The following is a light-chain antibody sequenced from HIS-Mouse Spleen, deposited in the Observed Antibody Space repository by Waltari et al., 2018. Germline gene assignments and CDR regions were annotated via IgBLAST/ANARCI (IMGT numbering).Light chain of an antibody. CDR1: SSDVGVYNY. V-gene: IGLV2-14*03. J-gene: IGLJ1*01. CDR3: SSYTSSSTYV. CDR2: DVS. Sequence: QSALTQPASVSGSPGQSITISCPGTSSDVGVYNYVSWYQQHPGKAPKLMIYDVSNRPSGVSNRFSGSKSGNTASLTISGLQAEDEADYYCSSYTSSSTYVFGTGTKVTVL.